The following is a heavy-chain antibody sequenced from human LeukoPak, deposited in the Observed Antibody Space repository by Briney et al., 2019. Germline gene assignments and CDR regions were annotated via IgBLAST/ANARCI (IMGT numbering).Heavy chain of an antibody. D-gene: IGHD5-18*01. CDR2: INPDTGDT. CDR1: GYTFNGYF. V-gene: IGHV1-2*02. Sequence: ASVKVSCKASGYTFNGYFIHWLRQAPGQGLEWMGWINPDTGDTKYAQKFQGRVTMTRDTSISTAYMELSSLRSEDTAVYYCARGLRYSYGWGNWFDPWGQGTLVTVSS. J-gene: IGHJ5*02. CDR3: ARGLRYSYGWGNWFDP.